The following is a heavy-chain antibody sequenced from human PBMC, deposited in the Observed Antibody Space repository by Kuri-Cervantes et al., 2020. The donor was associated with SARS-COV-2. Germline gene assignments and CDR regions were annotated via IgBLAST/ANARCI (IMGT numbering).Heavy chain of an antibody. CDR3: AKYRFSQPTPAPNWFDP. Sequence: GGSLRLSCAASGFTFSSYSMNWVRQAPGKGLEWVSSISSSSSYIYYADSVKGRFTISRDNSKNTMYLQMNSLRAEDTAVYYCAKYRFSQPTPAPNWFDPWGQGTLVTVSS. V-gene: IGHV3-21*04. CDR1: GFTFSSYS. D-gene: IGHD1-1*01. CDR2: ISSSSSYI. J-gene: IGHJ5*02.